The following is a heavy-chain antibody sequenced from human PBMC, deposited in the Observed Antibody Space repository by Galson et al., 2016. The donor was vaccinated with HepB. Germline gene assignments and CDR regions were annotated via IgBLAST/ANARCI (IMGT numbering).Heavy chain of an antibody. CDR1: GFTFSNYA. CDR2: ISYDGSNK. Sequence: SLRLSCAASGFTFSNYAMHWVRQAPGKGLEWVAIISYDGSNKYYADSVKGRFTISRDNSENTLSLQMNSLRAEDTAVYYCANSYGSWWFFQHWGQGTLVTVSS. J-gene: IGHJ1*01. D-gene: IGHD5-18*01. V-gene: IGHV3-30-3*01. CDR3: ANSYGSWWFFQH.